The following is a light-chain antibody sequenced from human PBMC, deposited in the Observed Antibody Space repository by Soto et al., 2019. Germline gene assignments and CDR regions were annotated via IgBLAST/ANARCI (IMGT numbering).Light chain of an antibody. CDR2: GAS. CDR3: QPYYNWPRT. J-gene: IGKJ5*01. CDR1: ENIYTN. Sequence: IVMTHSPATLSGSPGETATLSCWASENIYTNLAWYQQKPGQARRLLFYGASTRATGLPARFSGTGSGTEFTLTINSLQAEDSAVYYCQPYYNWPRTFGQGTRLEIK. V-gene: IGKV3-15*01.